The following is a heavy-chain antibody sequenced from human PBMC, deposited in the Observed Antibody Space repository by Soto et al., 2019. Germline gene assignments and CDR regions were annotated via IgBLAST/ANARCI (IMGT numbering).Heavy chain of an antibody. CDR1: GSTFSAYT. V-gene: IGHV1-3*01. Sequence: GASVKVSCKAAGSTFSAYTMNWVRQAPGQSLEWMGWINVGSGNTRYSQNFQGRVSITRDTSASTVYMELTGLKSEDTAMYYCARDTETLGPRANDALDIWGQGTMVTVS. CDR2: INVGSGNT. J-gene: IGHJ3*02. D-gene: IGHD3-3*02. CDR3: ARDTETLGPRANDALDI.